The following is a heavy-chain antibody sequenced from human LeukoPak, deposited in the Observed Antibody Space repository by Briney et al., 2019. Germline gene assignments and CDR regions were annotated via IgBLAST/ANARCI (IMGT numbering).Heavy chain of an antibody. J-gene: IGHJ4*02. Sequence: SETLSLTCTVSGVPLSSYYWSWIRQPPGKGLEWIAYSYYSGSTNYNPSLKSRDTISVDTSKNQFSLNLSSVTAADTAVFYCARGYYYSSGYYYFDYWGQGTLVTVSS. V-gene: IGHV4-59*01. CDR2: SYYSGST. CDR3: ARGYYYSSGYYYFDY. D-gene: IGHD3-22*01. CDR1: GVPLSSYY.